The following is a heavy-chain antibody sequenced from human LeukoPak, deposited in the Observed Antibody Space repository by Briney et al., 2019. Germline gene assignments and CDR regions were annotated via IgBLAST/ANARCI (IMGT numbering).Heavy chain of an antibody. D-gene: IGHD6-19*01. CDR3: ARRPRLSLDGQWLVYFDY. CDR2: ISSSSSYI. V-gene: IGHV3-21*01. J-gene: IGHJ4*02. Sequence: GGSLRLSCAASGFTFSSYSMNWVRQGPGKGLEWVSSISSSSSYIYYADSVKGRFTISRDNAKNSLYLQMNSLRAEDTAVYYCARRPRLSLDGQWLVYFDYWGQGTLVTVSS. CDR1: GFTFSSYS.